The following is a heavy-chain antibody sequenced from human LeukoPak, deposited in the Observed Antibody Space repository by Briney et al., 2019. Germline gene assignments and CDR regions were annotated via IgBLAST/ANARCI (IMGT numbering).Heavy chain of an antibody. CDR1: GFTFSSYA. CDR2: ISSNGDLT. Sequence: GGSLRLSCLASGFTFSSYAVHWVRQAPGKGLEYVSAISSNGDLTYYADSVKGRITISRDNSKNTLFLQMNSLRAEDTAVYYCVTEVIIAVTGNDYWGQGSLVTVSS. D-gene: IGHD6-19*01. J-gene: IGHJ4*02. V-gene: IGHV3-64*04. CDR3: VTEVIIAVTGNDY.